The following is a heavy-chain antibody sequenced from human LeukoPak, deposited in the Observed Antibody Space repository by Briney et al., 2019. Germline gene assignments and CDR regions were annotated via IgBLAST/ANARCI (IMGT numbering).Heavy chain of an antibody. CDR2: ISSAGTT. CDR3: ARDLEAANTYYFDY. D-gene: IGHD6-13*01. J-gene: IGHJ4*02. V-gene: IGHV3-66*01. Sequence: GGSLGLSCAASGFTVSSSYMSWVRQAPGKGLEWVSIISSAGTTYYADSVKGRFTISRDNSKNTVYLQVNGLRDEDTAVYYCARDLEAANTYYFDYWGQGTMVTVSS. CDR1: GFTVSSSY.